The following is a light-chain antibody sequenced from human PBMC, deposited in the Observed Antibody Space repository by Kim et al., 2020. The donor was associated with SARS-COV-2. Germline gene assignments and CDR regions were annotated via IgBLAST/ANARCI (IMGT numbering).Light chain of an antibody. CDR3: NSRGSNDNVL. Sequence: VALGQTIRITCQGDSLRSYYATWYQQKPGQAPIVVIYGKNNRPSGIPDRFSGSSSGDTASLTITGTQAGDEADYYCNSRGSNDNVLFGGGTKLTVL. CDR1: SLRSYY. V-gene: IGLV3-19*01. CDR2: GKN. J-gene: IGLJ2*01.